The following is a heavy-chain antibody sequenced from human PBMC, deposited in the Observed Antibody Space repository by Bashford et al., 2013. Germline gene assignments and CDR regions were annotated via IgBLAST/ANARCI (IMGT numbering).Heavy chain of an antibody. J-gene: IGHJ4*02. D-gene: IGHD6-19*01. CDR1: VGPSVVTT. CDR2: INHSGST. CDR3: ARGIAVAGTRGCGYFDY. Sequence: SETLSLTCAVYVGPSVVTTGAGSASPHGKGLEWIGEINHSGSTNYNPSLKSRVTISVDTSKNQFSLKLSSVTAADTAVYYCARGIAVAGTRGCGYFDYWGQGTLVTVSS. V-gene: IGHV4-34*01.